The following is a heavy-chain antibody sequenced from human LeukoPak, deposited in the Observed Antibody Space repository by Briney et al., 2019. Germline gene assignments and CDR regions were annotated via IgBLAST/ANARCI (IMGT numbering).Heavy chain of an antibody. J-gene: IGHJ4*02. CDR1: GYTLTELS. Sequence: ASVKVSCKVSGYTLTELSMHWVRQAPGKGLERMGGFDPEDGETIYAQKFQGRVTMTEDTSTDTAYMELSSLRSEDTAVYYCATAETPTSVAGIFDYWGQGTLVTVSS. D-gene: IGHD6-19*01. CDR2: FDPEDGET. V-gene: IGHV1-24*01. CDR3: ATAETPTSVAGIFDY.